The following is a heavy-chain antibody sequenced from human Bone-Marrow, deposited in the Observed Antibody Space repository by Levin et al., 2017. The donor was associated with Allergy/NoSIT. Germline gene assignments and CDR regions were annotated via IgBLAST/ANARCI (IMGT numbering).Heavy chain of an antibody. CDR1: GFSLSTRGMC. V-gene: IGHV2-70*01. J-gene: IGHJ3*02. CDR2: INWDDDK. CDR3: ARSHYDSSGYYDAFDM. Sequence: SGPTLVKPTQTLTLTCTFSGFSLSTRGMCVSWIRQPPGKALEWLALINWDDDKDFTTSLKTRLTISKDTSKSQVVLTMTNMGRVDTATYYCARSHYDSSGYYDAFDMWGQGTMVTVSS. D-gene: IGHD3-22*01.